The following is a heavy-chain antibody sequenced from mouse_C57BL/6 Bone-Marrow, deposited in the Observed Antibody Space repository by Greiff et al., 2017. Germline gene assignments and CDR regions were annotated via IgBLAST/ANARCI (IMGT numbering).Heavy chain of an antibody. CDR1: GFTFSDYG. Sequence: EVKLMESGGGLVKPGGSLKLSCAASGFTFSDYGMHWVRQAPEKGLEWVAYISSGSSTIYYADTVQGRFTISRDNAKNTLFLQMTSLRSEDKAMYYCARVGREYFDYWGQGTTLTVSS. CDR2: ISSGSSTI. J-gene: IGHJ2*01. D-gene: IGHD4-1*01. V-gene: IGHV5-17*01. CDR3: ARVGREYFDY.